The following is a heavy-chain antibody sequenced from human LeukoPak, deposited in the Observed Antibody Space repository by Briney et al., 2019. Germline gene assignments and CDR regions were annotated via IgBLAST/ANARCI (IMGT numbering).Heavy chain of an antibody. CDR2: IYYSGST. Sequence: PSQTLSLTCTVSGGSISSGGYYWSWIRQHPGKGLEWIVYIYYSGSTYYNPSLKSRVTISVDTSKNLFSLKLTSVTAADTAVYYCATCRDEFGDYGFTSWGQGTLVTVSS. V-gene: IGHV4-31*03. CDR3: ATCRDEFGDYGFTS. J-gene: IGHJ5*02. D-gene: IGHD4-17*01. CDR1: GGSISSGGYY.